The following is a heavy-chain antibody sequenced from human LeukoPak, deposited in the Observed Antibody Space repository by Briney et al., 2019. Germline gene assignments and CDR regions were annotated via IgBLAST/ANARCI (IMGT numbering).Heavy chain of an antibody. J-gene: IGHJ3*02. V-gene: IGHV4-59*01. CDR1: GGSISSYY. D-gene: IGHD2-2*01. CDR3: ARDTGYCSSTSCYGTDAFDI. CDR2: IYYSGST. Sequence: PSETLSLTCTVSGGSISSYYWSWIRQPPGKGLEWIGYIYYSGSTNYNPSLKSLVTISVDTSKNQFSLKLSSVTAADTAVYYCARDTGYCSSTSCYGTDAFDISGQGTMVTVSS.